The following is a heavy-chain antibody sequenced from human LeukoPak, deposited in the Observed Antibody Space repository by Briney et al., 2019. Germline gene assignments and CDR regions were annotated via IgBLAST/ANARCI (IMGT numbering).Heavy chain of an antibody. V-gene: IGHV4-39*07. D-gene: IGHD3-10*01. Sequence: PSETLSLTCTVSGGSINSSSYYWGWIRQPPGKGLEWIGSIFYSGNTYDNPSLKSRVTISVDTSKHQFSLKLSSVTAADTAVYYYARTERSTMVRGVSNNWFDPWGQGTLVTVSS. J-gene: IGHJ5*02. CDR3: ARTERSTMVRGVSNNWFDP. CDR2: IFYSGNT. CDR1: GGSINSSSYY.